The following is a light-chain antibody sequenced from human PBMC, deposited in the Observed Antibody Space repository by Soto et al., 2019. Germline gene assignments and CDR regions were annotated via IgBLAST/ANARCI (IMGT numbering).Light chain of an antibody. V-gene: IGKV3-20*01. Sequence: EIVLTQSPGTLSLFPGERATFSCRASQSVASSYLAWYQQKFHQAPRLIIYGATNTAAGIPDRFSGSGSGTDFTLTISRLEPEDSAVYFCQQCSSSPRTFGQGTKVEI. CDR3: QQCSSSPRT. J-gene: IGKJ1*01. CDR2: GAT. CDR1: QSVASSY.